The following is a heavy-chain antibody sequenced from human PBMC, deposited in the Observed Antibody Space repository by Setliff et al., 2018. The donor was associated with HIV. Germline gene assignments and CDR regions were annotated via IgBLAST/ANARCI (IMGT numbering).Heavy chain of an antibody. CDR3: ARQGIVYYDSPGDAFDI. CDR2: IYHSGST. J-gene: IGHJ3*02. CDR1: GYSISSGYY. V-gene: IGHV4-38-2*01. Sequence: SETLSLTCVVSGYSISSGYYWGWIRQPPGKGLEWIGCIYHSGSTYYNPSLKSRVTISVDTSKNQFSLKLSSVTAADTAVYYCARQGIVYYDSPGDAFDIWGQGTTVTVSS. D-gene: IGHD3-22*01.